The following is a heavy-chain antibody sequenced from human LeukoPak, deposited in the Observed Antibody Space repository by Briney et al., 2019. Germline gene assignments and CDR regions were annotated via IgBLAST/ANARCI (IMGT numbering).Heavy chain of an antibody. CDR3: ARGPRSRLGYCSSTSCPNYYYYYYMGV. V-gene: IGHV3-7*01. CDR2: IKQDGSEK. J-gene: IGHJ6*03. Sequence: GGSLRLSCAASGFTFSSDWMSWVRQAPGKGLEWVANIKQDGSEKYYVDSVRGRFTISRDNAKNSLYLQMNSLRAEDTAVYYCARGPRSRLGYCSSTSCPNYYYYYYMGVWGKGTTVTVSS. CDR1: GFTFSSDW. D-gene: IGHD2-2*01.